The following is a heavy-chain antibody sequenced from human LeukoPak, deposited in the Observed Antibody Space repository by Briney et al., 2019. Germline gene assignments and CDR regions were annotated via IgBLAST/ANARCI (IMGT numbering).Heavy chain of an antibody. CDR1: GGSISSYY. Sequence: PSETLSLTCTVSGGSISSYYWSWIRQPPGKGLEWIGYIYYSGSTNYNPSLKSRVTISVDTSKNQFSLKLSSVTAADTAVYYCARALVVAAPSNWCDPWGQGTLVTVSS. CDR2: IYYSGST. J-gene: IGHJ5*02. V-gene: IGHV4-59*01. D-gene: IGHD2-15*01. CDR3: ARALVVAAPSNWCDP.